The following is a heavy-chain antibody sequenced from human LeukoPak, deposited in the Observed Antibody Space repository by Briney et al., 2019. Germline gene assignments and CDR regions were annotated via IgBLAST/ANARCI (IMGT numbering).Heavy chain of an antibody. CDR1: EFLFSSYA. V-gene: IGHV3-23*01. CDR3: ARDRCSSTSCYDDY. CDR2: ISGGGTST. D-gene: IGHD2-2*01. Sequence: GGSLRLSCAASEFLFSSYAMSWVRQAPGKGLEWVSTISGGGTSTYYADAVKGRFAISRDNAKNSLYLQMNSLRAEDTAVYYCARDRCSSTSCYDDYWGQGTLVTVSS. J-gene: IGHJ4*02.